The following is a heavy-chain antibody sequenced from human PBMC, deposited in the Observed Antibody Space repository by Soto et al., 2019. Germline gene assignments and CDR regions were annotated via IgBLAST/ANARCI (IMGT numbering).Heavy chain of an antibody. CDR1: GFTFSSYS. J-gene: IGHJ4*01. CDR3: ARDRGSGWFDY. V-gene: IGHV3-21*05. Sequence: EVQLVESGGGLVQPGGSLRLSCAASGFTFSSYSMNWVRQAPGKGLEWVSYISSSSSYIYHADSVKGRFTISRDNAKNSLYLQMNSLRAEDTAVYYCARDRGSGWFDYWGQGTLVTVSS. CDR2: ISSSSSYI. D-gene: IGHD6-19*01.